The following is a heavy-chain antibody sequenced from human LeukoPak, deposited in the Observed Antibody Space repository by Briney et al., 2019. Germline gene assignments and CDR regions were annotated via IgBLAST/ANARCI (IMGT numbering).Heavy chain of an antibody. D-gene: IGHD3-22*01. Sequence: IPSETLSLTCTVSGGSISSYYWSWIRQPPGKGLEWIGYIYYSGSTNYNPSLKSRVTISVDTSKNQFSLKLSSVTAADTAVYYCARSGYYYDSSGYYYFDYWGQGTLVTVSS. V-gene: IGHV4-59*01. CDR3: ARSGYYYDSSGYYYFDY. CDR2: IYYSGST. J-gene: IGHJ4*02. CDR1: GGSISSYY.